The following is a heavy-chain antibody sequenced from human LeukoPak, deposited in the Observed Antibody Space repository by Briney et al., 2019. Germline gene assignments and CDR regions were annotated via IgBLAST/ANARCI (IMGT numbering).Heavy chain of an antibody. CDR1: GGTFSSYA. D-gene: IGHD3-9*01. V-gene: IGHV1-69*04. CDR2: IIPILGIA. CDR3: ASSLTYYDILTGLNYYYYGMDV. Sequence: SVKVSCEASGGTFSSYAISWVRQAPGQGLEWMGRIIPILGIANYAQKFQGRVTITADKSTSTAYMELSSLRSEDTAVYYCASSLTYYDILTGLNYYYYGMDVWGQGTTVTVSS. J-gene: IGHJ6*02.